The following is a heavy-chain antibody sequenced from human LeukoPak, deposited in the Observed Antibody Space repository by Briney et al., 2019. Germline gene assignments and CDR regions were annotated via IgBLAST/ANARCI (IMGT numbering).Heavy chain of an antibody. CDR1: GFTFSSYG. V-gene: IGHV3-30*18. D-gene: IGHD6-13*01. J-gene: IGHJ3*01. CDR2: ISYDGSNK. Sequence: GRSLRLSCAASGFTFSSYGMHWVRQAPGKGLEWVAVISYDGSNKYYADSVKGRFTISRDNSKNTLFLQMNSLRAEDTAVYYCAKDRSSSSWFDGYDFWGQGTMVTVSS. CDR3: AKDRSSSSWFDGYDF.